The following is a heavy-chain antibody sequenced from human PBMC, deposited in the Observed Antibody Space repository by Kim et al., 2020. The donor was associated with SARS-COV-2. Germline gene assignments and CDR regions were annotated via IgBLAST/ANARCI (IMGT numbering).Heavy chain of an antibody. CDR3: AKDRRLRLGELSAGMDV. J-gene: IGHJ6*02. V-gene: IGHV3-30*18. CDR1: GFTFSSYG. Sequence: GGSLRLSCAASGFTFSSYGMHWVRQAPGKGLEWVAVISYDGSNKYYADSVKGRFTISRDNSKNTLYLQMNSLRAEDTAVYYCAKDRRLRLGELSAGMDVWGQGTTVTVSS. D-gene: IGHD3-16*02. CDR2: ISYDGSNK.